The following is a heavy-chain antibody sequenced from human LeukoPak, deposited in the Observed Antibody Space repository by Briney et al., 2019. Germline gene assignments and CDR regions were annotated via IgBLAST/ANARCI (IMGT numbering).Heavy chain of an antibody. J-gene: IGHJ6*02. CDR3: AKDGRGYCSGGSCYSPPGYYGMDV. Sequence: GGSLRLSCAASGFLFSDHGMHWVRQAPGKGLEWVAFIRYDATDKYYADSVKGRFTISRDNSKNTLYLQMNSLRAEDTAVYYCAKDGRGYCSGGSCYSPPGYYGMDVWGQGTTVTVSS. CDR2: IRYDATDK. V-gene: IGHV3-30*02. D-gene: IGHD2-15*01. CDR1: GFLFSDHG.